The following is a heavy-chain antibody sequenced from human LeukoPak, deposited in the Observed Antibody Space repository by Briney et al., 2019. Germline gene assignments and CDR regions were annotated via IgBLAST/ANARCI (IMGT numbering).Heavy chain of an antibody. CDR2: IRRKAHDWTP. J-gene: IGHJ4*02. CDR1: GFIFGDYG. V-gene: IGHV3-49*04. D-gene: IGHD5-12*01. CDR3: TRAGGHDNYLDY. Sequence: GRSLRLSCTISGFIFGDYGFNWVRQAPGKGLEWVGFIRRKAHDWTPQYAASVQGRFTISRDDSKSVAYLQMNTLKTEDTGIYYCTRAGGHDNYLDYWGQGTLVTVSS.